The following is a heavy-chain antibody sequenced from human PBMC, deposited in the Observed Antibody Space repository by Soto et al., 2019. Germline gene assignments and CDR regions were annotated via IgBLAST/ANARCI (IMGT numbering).Heavy chain of an antibody. V-gene: IGHV4-30-4*01. CDR3: ATIGYSGYDLTQKYYFDY. D-gene: IGHD5-12*01. Sequence: KASETLSLTCTVSGGSISSGDYYWSWIRQPPGKGLEWIGYIYYSGSTYYNPSLKSRVTISVDTSKNQFSLKLSSVTAADTAVYYCATIGYSGYDLTQKYYFDYWGQGTLVTVSS. J-gene: IGHJ4*02. CDR1: GGSISSGDYY. CDR2: IYYSGST.